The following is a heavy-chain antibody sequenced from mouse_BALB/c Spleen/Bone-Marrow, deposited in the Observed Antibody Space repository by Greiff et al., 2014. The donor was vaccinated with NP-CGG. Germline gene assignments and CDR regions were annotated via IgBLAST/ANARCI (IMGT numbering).Heavy chain of an antibody. CDR1: GFTFTDYY. J-gene: IGHJ1*01. Sequence: EVKLMESGGGLVQPGGSLRLSCAPSGFTFTDYYMSWVRQPPGKALEWLAFIRNKANGYTTEYSASVKGRFTISRDNSQSIPYLQMNTLRAEDSATYYCARDGSSFYWYFDVWGAGTTVTVSS. CDR2: IRNKANGYTT. CDR3: ARDGSSFYWYFDV. V-gene: IGHV7-3*02. D-gene: IGHD1-1*01.